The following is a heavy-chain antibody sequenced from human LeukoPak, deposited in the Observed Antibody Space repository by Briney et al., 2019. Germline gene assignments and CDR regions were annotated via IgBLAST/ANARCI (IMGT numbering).Heavy chain of an antibody. CDR2: INHSGST. J-gene: IGHJ5*02. Sequence: PSETLLHTFSVYGESFSGHYWSWIRQPPGKGLEWIGEINHSGSTNYNPSLKSRVTISVDTSKNQFSLRLTSVTAADTAVYYCAVGELTGLTFVLWGQGTLVTVSS. D-gene: IGHD7-27*01. CDR1: GESFSGHY. V-gene: IGHV4-34*01. CDR3: AVGELTGLTFVL.